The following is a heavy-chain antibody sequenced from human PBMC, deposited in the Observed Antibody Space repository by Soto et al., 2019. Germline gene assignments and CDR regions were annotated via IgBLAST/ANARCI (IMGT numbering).Heavy chain of an antibody. D-gene: IGHD6-13*01. V-gene: IGHV3-48*03. CDR1: GFTFSTYE. CDR2: ISSSGSTI. CDR3: ARDLGGYSSSWYYFDY. J-gene: IGHJ4*02. Sequence: PGGSLRLSCAASGFTFSTYEMNWVRQAPGKGLEWVSYISSSGSTIYYADSVKGRFTISRDNAKKSLYLRMNSLRDEDTAVYYCARDLGGYSSSWYYFDYWGQGTLVTVSS.